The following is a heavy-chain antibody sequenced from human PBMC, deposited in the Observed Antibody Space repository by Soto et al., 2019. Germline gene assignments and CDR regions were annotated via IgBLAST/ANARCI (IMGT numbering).Heavy chain of an antibody. V-gene: IGHV3-30*18. Sequence: QVQLVESGGGVVQPGRSLRLSCAASGFTFSSYGMHWVRQAQGKGLEWVAVISYDGSNKYYADSVKGRFTISRDNSKNTLYLQMNSLRADYTAVYYCAKEPYDYVWGSYRYLDYWGQGTLVTVSS. J-gene: IGHJ4*02. D-gene: IGHD3-16*02. CDR3: AKEPYDYVWGSYRYLDY. CDR2: ISYDGSNK. CDR1: GFTFSSYG.